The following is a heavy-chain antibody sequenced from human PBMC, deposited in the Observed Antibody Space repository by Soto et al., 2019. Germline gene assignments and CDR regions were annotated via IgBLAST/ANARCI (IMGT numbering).Heavy chain of an antibody. CDR3: ERRNTGSWSFT. CDR1: GYSFTSYW. J-gene: IGHJ5*02. D-gene: IGHD6-13*01. CDR2: IDPSDSHT. V-gene: IGHV5-10-1*01. Sequence: GESLKISCKGSGYSFTSYWINWVRQMPGKGLEWMGRIDPSDSHTNYSPSFQGHVTISADKSISTAYLQWSSLKASDTAMYYRERRNTGSWSFTWGQGTLVTVSS.